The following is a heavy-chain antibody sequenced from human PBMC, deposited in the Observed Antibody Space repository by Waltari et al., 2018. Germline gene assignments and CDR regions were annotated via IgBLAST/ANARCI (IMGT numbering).Heavy chain of an antibody. J-gene: IGHJ4*02. CDR3: ARDDRYDRHFDY. CDR1: GGSVSSGSYY. D-gene: IGHD3-22*01. Sequence: QVQLQESGPGLVKPSETLSLTCTVSGGSVSSGSYYWSWIRQPPGKGLEWIGYIYYSGSTNYNPSLKIRVTISVDTSKNQFSLKLSSVTAADTAVYYCARDDRYDRHFDYWGQGTLVTVSS. V-gene: IGHV4-61*01. CDR2: IYYSGST.